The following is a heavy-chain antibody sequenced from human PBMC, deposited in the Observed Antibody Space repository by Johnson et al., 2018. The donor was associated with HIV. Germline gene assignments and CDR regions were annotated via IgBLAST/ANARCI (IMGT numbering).Heavy chain of an antibody. J-gene: IGHJ3*02. CDR1: GFTFSRYA. Sequence: QVQLVESGGGVVQPGRSLRLSCAASGFTFSRYAMHWVRQVPGKGLEWVAVISYDGSNKDYADSVNGRFTISRDNSKNTLYLQMNSLRAEDTAVYYCARGGFGEWAAFDIWGQGTMVTVSS. CDR3: ARGGFGEWAAFDI. CDR2: ISYDGSNK. D-gene: IGHD3-10*01. V-gene: IGHV3-30-3*01.